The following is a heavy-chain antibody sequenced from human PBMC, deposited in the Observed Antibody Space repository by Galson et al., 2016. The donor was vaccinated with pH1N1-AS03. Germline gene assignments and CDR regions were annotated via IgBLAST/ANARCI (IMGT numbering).Heavy chain of an antibody. CDR3: VRALTGSSGTHPYTFDY. V-gene: IGHV3-21*01. Sequence: SLRLSCAASAFTLSTYSMNWVRRAPGKGLEWVSFISRSGNYIYYADSVKGRLTISRDNAKNSLYLQMNSLRAEDTAVYFCVRALTGSSGTHPYTFDYWGQGTLVIVSS. CDR1: AFTLSTYS. J-gene: IGHJ4*02. CDR2: ISRSGNYI. D-gene: IGHD3-10*01.